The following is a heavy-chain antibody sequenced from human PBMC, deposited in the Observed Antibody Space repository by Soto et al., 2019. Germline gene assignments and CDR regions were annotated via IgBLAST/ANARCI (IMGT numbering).Heavy chain of an antibody. CDR2: IYYRGST. J-gene: IGHJ6*02. V-gene: IGHV4-59*02. CDR1: GASVRPYS. CDR3: ARDRNWKGYYGMDV. Sequence: SETQSLTYTVSGASVRPYSGTWIRQPPGKGLEWIGYIYYRGSTNYNPSLQSRVTISVDTSKNQFSLKLSSVTAADTAVYYCARDRNWKGYYGMDVWGQGTTVTVSS. D-gene: IGHD1-1*01.